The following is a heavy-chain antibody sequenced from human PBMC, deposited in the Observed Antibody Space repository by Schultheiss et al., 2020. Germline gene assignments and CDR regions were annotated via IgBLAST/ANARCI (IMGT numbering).Heavy chain of an antibody. CDR3: ARGYGSTDY. CDR1: GGSISTVGYY. Sequence: SETLSLTCSVSGGSISTVGYYWSWIRQPAGKGLEWIGRIYTSGSTNYNPSLKSRVTISVDTSKNQFSLKLSSVTAADTAVYYCARGYGSTDYWGQGTLVTVSS. J-gene: IGHJ4*02. V-gene: IGHV4-61*02. D-gene: IGHD3-16*01. CDR2: IYTSGST.